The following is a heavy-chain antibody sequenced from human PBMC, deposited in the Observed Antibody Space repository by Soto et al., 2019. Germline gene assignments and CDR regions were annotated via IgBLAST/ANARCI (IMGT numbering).Heavy chain of an antibody. D-gene: IGHD3-9*01. CDR3: HTDTSSDY. J-gene: IGHJ4*02. V-gene: IGHV3-74*01. Sequence: EVQLVESGGDLVQPGGSLRRSCAASGLTFSNYWMQWVRQVPGKGLVWVSGINAEGSSTTYADSVKGRFTISRDNAKNTLYLHMNSLRAEDTAVYYSHTDTSSDYWGQGTVVTVSS. CDR2: INAEGSST. CDR1: GLTFSNYW.